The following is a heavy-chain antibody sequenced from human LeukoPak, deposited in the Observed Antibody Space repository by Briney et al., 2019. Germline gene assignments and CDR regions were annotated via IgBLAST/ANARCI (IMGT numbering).Heavy chain of an antibody. J-gene: IGHJ5*02. CDR1: GYTFTGYY. CDR3: ARPIAAGRKNWFDP. Sequence: ASVKVSCKASGYTFTGYYMHWVRQAPGQGLEWMGWINPNSGGTNYAQKFQGRVTMTRDTSISTAYMELSRLRSDDTAVYYCARPIAAGRKNWFDPWGQGTLVTVSS. V-gene: IGHV1-2*02. D-gene: IGHD6-13*01. CDR2: INPNSGGT.